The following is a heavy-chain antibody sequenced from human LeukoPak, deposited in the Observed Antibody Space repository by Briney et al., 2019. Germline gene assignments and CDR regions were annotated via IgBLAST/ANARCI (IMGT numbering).Heavy chain of an antibody. CDR2: IRYDGSNK. CDR3: AKGGGDCSSTSCYKDPSYNWFDP. CDR1: GFTFSSYG. Sequence: GGSLRLSCAASGFTFSSYGMHWVRQAPGKGLEWVAFIRYDGSNKYYADSVKGRFTISRDNSKNTLYLQMNSLRAEDTAVYYCAKGGGDCSSTSCYKDPSYNWFDPWGQGTLITVSS. V-gene: IGHV3-30*02. J-gene: IGHJ5*02. D-gene: IGHD2-2*02.